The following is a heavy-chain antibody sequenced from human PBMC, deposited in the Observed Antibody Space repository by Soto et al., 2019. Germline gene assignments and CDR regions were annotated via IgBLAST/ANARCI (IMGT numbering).Heavy chain of an antibody. CDR1: GFTFSSYG. Sequence: PGGSLRLSCAASGFTFSSYGMHWVRQAPGKGLEWVAVISYDGSNKYYADSVEGRFTISRDNSKNTVYLQMNSLRLEDTAVYYCARGPSYSDSYFDHWGQGTLVTVPQ. CDR3: ARGPSYSDSYFDH. V-gene: IGHV3-30*03. CDR2: ISYDGSNK. J-gene: IGHJ4*02. D-gene: IGHD4-17*01.